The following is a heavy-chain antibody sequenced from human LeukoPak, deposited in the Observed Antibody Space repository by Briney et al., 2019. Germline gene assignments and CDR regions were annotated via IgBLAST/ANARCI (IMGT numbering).Heavy chain of an antibody. CDR1: AGSFSGYY. CDR3: ARGLVVAVAGTWGFDY. J-gene: IGHJ4*02. Sequence: SETLSLTCAVYAGSFSGYYWSWIRQPPGKGLEWIGEINHSGSTNYNPSLKSRVTISVDTSKNQFSLKLSSVTAADTAVYYCARGLVVAVAGTWGFDYWGQGTLVTVSS. V-gene: IGHV4-34*01. CDR2: INHSGST. D-gene: IGHD6-19*01.